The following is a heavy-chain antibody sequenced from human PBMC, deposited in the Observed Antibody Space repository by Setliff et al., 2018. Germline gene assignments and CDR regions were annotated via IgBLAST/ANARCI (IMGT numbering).Heavy chain of an antibody. CDR2: MNPNSGNT. Sequence: ASVKVSCKASGYTFTSYDINWVRQATGQGLEWMGWMNPNSGNTGYAQKFQGRVTITRNTSISTAYMELSSLRSEDTAVYYCARGRRGNYDFWSGYYNWFDPWGQGTLVTVSS. D-gene: IGHD3-3*01. CDR3: ARGRRGNYDFWSGYYNWFDP. V-gene: IGHV1-8*03. J-gene: IGHJ5*02. CDR1: GYTFTSYD.